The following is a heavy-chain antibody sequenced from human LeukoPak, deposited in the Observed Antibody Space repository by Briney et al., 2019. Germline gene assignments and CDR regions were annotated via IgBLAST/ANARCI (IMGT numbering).Heavy chain of an antibody. Sequence: SETLSLTCTVSGGSISSGSYYWRWIRQPAGKGLEWIGRIYTSGSTNYNPSLKSRVTISVDTSKNQSSLKLSSVTAADTAVYYCARDKYDFWSGYSGHFDYWGQGTLVTVSS. V-gene: IGHV4-61*02. CDR2: IYTSGST. CDR3: ARDKYDFWSGYSGHFDY. J-gene: IGHJ4*02. D-gene: IGHD3-3*01. CDR1: GGSISSGSYY.